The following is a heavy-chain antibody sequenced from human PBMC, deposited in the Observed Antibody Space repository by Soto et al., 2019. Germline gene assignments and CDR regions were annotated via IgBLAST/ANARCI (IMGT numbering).Heavy chain of an antibody. CDR1: GFTFSASA. J-gene: IGHJ4*02. CDR3: AKVWGEDGYCTRTSCLYYFHH. V-gene: IGHV3-23*01. Sequence: EVQLLESGGGLVQPGGSLRLSCEASGFTFSASAMSWVRQAPRKGLEWVSTISDSGSTYYADSVKGRFTISRDNSKNTLYLQMHSLRAEHTAVYHCAKVWGEDGYCTRTSCLYYFHHWGQGVLVTVSS. D-gene: IGHD2-2*03. CDR2: ISDSGST.